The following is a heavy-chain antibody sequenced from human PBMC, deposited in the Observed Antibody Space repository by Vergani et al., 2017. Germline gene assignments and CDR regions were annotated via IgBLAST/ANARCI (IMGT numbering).Heavy chain of an antibody. D-gene: IGHD2-2*02. Sequence: EVQLVESGGGLVQPGGSLRLSCAASGFTFSSYEMNWVRQAPGKGLEWVSYISSSGSTIYYADSVKGRFTISRDNAKNSLCLQMNSLRAEDTAVYYCARDSVPAAIPATRYYYMDVWGKGTTVTVSS. CDR3: ARDSVPAAIPATRYYYMDV. J-gene: IGHJ6*03. CDR2: ISSSGSTI. CDR1: GFTFSSYE. V-gene: IGHV3-48*03.